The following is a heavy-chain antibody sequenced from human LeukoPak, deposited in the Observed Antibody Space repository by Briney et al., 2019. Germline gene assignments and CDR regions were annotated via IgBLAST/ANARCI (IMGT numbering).Heavy chain of an antibody. CDR1: GYTFASYD. D-gene: IGHD1-26*01. CDR2: ISAYSGYT. CDR3: ARGGQWEPPDC. V-gene: IGHV1-18*01. J-gene: IGHJ4*02. Sequence: ASVKVSCKASGYTFASYDISWVRQAPGQGLEWMGWISAYSGYTNYAQNLQGRVAMTTDTSTSTAYMELRSLRSDDTAVYYCARGGQWEPPDCWGQGTLVTVSS.